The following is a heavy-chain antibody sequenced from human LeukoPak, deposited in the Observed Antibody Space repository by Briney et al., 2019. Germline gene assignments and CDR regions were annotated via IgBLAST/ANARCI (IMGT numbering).Heavy chain of an antibody. J-gene: IGHJ4*02. CDR3: ARGGYYDYVWGSYRHYYFDY. V-gene: IGHV1-69*06. CDR2: IIPIFGTA. D-gene: IGHD3-16*02. CDR1: GGTFSIYA. Sequence: SVKVSCKASGGTFSIYAISWVRQAPGQGLEWMGGIIPIFGTANYAQKFQGRVTITADKSTSTAYMELSSLRSEDTAVYYCARGGYYDYVWGSYRHYYFDYWGQGTLVTVSS.